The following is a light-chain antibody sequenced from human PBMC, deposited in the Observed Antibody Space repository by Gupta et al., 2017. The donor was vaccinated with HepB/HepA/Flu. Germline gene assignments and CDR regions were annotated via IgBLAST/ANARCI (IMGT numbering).Light chain of an antibody. CDR3: HQRSDWPWT. Sequence: EIALTQSPATLSLSPGERATLSCRASQSININLAWYQQKPGQAPSLVMYEISTRATGIPARFSGSGSGTDFALTISILEPEDFAVYYCHQRSDWPWTFGQGTKLEMK. CDR1: QSININ. V-gene: IGKV3-11*01. J-gene: IGKJ1*01. CDR2: EIS.